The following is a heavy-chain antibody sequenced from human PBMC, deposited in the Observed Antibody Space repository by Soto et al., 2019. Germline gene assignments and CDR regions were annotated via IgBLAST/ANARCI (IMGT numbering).Heavy chain of an antibody. CDR1: GAALNSGNYY. CDR2: IYVTGAV. Sequence: SETLSLTCSVSGAALNSGNYYWSWICQVPGKGLEWIGHIYVTGAVDYNPSLRDRITISQDTSERQFSLNLRLVTAADTAIYYCARLRIATNNYKWFDPWGQGTLVTVSS. CDR3: ARLRIATNNYKWFDP. D-gene: IGHD2-21*01. J-gene: IGHJ5*02. V-gene: IGHV4-31*03.